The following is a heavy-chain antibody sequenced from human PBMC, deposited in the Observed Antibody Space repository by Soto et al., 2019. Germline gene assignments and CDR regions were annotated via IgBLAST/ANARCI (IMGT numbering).Heavy chain of an antibody. CDR1: GGSFSGYY. V-gene: IGHV4-34*01. J-gene: IGHJ4*02. Sequence: QVQLQQWGAGLLKPSETLSLTCAVYGGSFSGYYWSWIRQPPGKGLEWIGEINHSGSTNYNPSLKSRVTISVDTSKNQFSLKLSSVTAADTAVYYCARGLTTYYYDSSTYYWGQGTLVTVSS. CDR2: INHSGST. D-gene: IGHD3-22*01. CDR3: ARGLTTYYYDSSTYY.